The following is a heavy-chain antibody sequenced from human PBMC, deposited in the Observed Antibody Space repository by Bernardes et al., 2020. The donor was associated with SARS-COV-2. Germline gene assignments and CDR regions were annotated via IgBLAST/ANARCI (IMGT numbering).Heavy chain of an antibody. Sequence: GGSLRLSCAASGFTFSSYWMSWVRQAPGKGLEWVANIKQDGSEKYYMDSMKGRFTISRDTSKNTFYLQMNSLRAEDTAVYYCARAGYTSIWYYFDYWGQGALVTVSS. V-gene: IGHV3-7*01. CDR2: IKQDGSEK. CDR1: GFTFSSYW. J-gene: IGHJ4*02. CDR3: ARAGYTSIWYYFDY. D-gene: IGHD6-13*01.